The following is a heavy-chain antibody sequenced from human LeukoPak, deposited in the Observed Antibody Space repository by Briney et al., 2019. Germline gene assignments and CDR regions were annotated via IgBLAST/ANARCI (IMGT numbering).Heavy chain of an antibody. V-gene: IGHV1-2*02. CDR1: GYTFTGYY. CDR3: RTDRYGDYGDYIDY. J-gene: IGHJ4*02. CDR2: INPNSGGT. Sequence: EASVKVPCKASGYTFTGYYMHWVRQAPGQGLEWMGWINPNSGGTNYAQKFQGRVTMTRDTSISTAYMELSRLRSDDTAVYYCRTDRYGDYGDYIDYWGQGTLVTVSS. D-gene: IGHD4-17*01.